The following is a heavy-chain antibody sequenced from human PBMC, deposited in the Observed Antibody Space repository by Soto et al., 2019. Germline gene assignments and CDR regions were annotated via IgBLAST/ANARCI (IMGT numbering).Heavy chain of an antibody. CDR1: GFTFSSYA. Sequence: EVQLLESGGGLVQPGGSLRLSCAASGFTFSSYAMSWVRQAPGKGLEWVSAISGSGGSTYYADSVKGRFTISRDNSKNTRYLQMNSLRAEDTAVYYCAKVSGNYGRGWCDYWGQGTLVTVSS. CDR3: AKVSGNYGRGWCDY. V-gene: IGHV3-23*01. J-gene: IGHJ4*02. D-gene: IGHD4-17*01. CDR2: ISGSGGST.